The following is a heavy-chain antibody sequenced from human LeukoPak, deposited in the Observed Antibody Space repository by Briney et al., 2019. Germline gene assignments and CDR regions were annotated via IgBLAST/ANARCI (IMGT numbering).Heavy chain of an antibody. V-gene: IGHV3-64*01. D-gene: IGHD6-19*01. Sequence: GGSLRLSCAASGFTFSSYSMHWVRQAPGKGLEYVSAINGNGGSTYYANSVKGRFIISRDNSKNTLYLQMGSLRTEDMAVYYCARHASGWYDYWGQGTLVTVSS. CDR1: GFTFSSYS. CDR3: ARHASGWYDY. J-gene: IGHJ4*02. CDR2: INGNGGST.